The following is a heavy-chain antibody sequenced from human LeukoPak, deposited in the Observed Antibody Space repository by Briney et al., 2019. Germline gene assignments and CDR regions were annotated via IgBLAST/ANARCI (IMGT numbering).Heavy chain of an antibody. J-gene: IGHJ4*02. V-gene: IGHV1-69*06. CDR3: ATKSSYGPNEKFDY. CDR1: GGTFSGYA. CDR2: LNPICDRY. Sequence: PSVHVTCKAAGGTFSGYAIIWVRQAAGNGVVWQVVLNPICDRYNYVQKVQGRVTITADKSTTTPYMVLSSMRSEDTAVYYCATKSSYGPNEKFDYWGQGTLVTVSS. D-gene: IGHD5-18*01.